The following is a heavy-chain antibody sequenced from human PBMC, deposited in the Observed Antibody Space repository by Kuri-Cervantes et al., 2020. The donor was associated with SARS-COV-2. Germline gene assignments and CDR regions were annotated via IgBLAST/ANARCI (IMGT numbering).Heavy chain of an antibody. J-gene: IGHJ6*02. CDR3: ARQGGYYGMDV. CDR2: IYYSGST. D-gene: IGHD3-22*01. Sequence: GSLRLSCSVSGGSISSRSYYWGWIRQPPGKGLEWIGSIYYSGSTNYNPTLRSRVTISVDTSTNQFFLNLTSVTAADTAVYYCARQGGYYGMDVWGQGTTVTVSS. V-gene: IGHV4-39*01. CDR1: GGSISSRSYY.